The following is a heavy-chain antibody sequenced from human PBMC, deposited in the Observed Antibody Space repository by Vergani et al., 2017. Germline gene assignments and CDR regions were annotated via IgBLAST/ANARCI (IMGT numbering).Heavy chain of an antibody. CDR3: AIAAAAAFDI. D-gene: IGHD6-13*01. V-gene: IGHV1-2*04. CDR1: GGTFSSYA. Sequence: QVQLVQSGAEVKKPGSSVQVSCKASGGTFSSYAISWVRQAPGQGLEWMGWINPNSGGTNDAQKFQGWVTMTRDTSISTAYMELSRLRSDDTAVYYCAIAAAAAFDIWGQGTMVTVSS. J-gene: IGHJ3*02. CDR2: INPNSGGT.